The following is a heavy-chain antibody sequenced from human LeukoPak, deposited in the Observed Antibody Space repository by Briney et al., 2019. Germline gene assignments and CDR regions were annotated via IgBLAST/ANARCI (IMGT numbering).Heavy chain of an antibody. CDR1: GYTFTGYY. CDR2: INPNCGGT. CDR3: ARDQGGTHQLLYWPSGMDV. D-gene: IGHD2-2*02. Sequence: ASVKVSCKASGYTFTGYYMHWVRQAPGQGLEWMGWINPNCGGTNYAQKFQGRVTMTRDTSISTAYMELSRLRSDDTAVYYCARDQGGTHQLLYWPSGMDVWGQGTTVTVSS. V-gene: IGHV1-2*02. J-gene: IGHJ6*02.